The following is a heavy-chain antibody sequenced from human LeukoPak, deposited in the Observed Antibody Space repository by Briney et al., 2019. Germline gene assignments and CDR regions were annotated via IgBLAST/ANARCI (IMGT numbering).Heavy chain of an antibody. D-gene: IGHD3-22*01. V-gene: IGHV4-4*07. CDR1: GGSISSYY. J-gene: IGHJ5*02. CDR2: IYTTGNA. Sequence: SETLSLTCTVSGGSISSYYWSWIRQPAGKGLEWIGRIYTTGNANYNPSLKSRVTMSIDTSKKQFSLNLSSVTAADTAVYYCARGKYYYDSNSSYRYFDPWGQGTPVTVSS. CDR3: ARGKYYYDSNSSYRYFDP.